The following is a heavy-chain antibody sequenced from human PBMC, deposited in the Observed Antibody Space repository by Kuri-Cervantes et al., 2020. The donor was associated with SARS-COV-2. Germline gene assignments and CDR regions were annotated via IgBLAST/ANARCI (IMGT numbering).Heavy chain of an antibody. CDR3: ARETCSSTSCYYFDY. J-gene: IGHJ4*02. D-gene: IGHD2-2*01. CDR1: RFTFSDHY. V-gene: IGHV3-72*01. Sequence: LSLTCAASRFTFSDHYMDWVRQAPGKGLEWVGRTRNKANSYTTEYAASVKGRFTISRDDSKNSLYLQMNSLKTEDTAVYYCARETCSSTSCYYFDYWGQGTLVTVSS. CDR2: TRNKANSYTT.